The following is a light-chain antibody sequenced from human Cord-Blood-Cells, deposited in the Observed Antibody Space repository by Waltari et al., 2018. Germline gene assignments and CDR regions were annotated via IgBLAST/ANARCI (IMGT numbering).Light chain of an antibody. J-gene: IGKJ4*01. Sequence: DIVMTQSPLSLPVTPGEPASISCRSSQSLLHSNGYNYLDWYLQKPGQSPQLLIYLGSNLASGVPDRFSGSGSGTDFTLKISRVEAEDVGVYYCMQALQTLQTTLTFGGGTKVEIK. CDR2: LGS. CDR3: MQALQTLQTTLT. CDR1: QSLLHSNGYNY. V-gene: IGKV2-28*01.